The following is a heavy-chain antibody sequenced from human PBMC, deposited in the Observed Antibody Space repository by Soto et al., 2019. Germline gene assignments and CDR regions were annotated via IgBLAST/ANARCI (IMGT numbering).Heavy chain of an antibody. V-gene: IGHV4-39*01. D-gene: IGHD3-22*01. Sequence: SETLSLTCTVSGGSISSSSYYWGWIRQPPGKGLEWIGSIYYSGSTYYNPSLKSRVTISVDTSKNQFSLKLSSVTAADTAVYYCARLSSGYDAFDIWGQGTMVTVSS. CDR3: ARLSSGYDAFDI. CDR1: GGSISSSSYY. CDR2: IYYSGST. J-gene: IGHJ3*02.